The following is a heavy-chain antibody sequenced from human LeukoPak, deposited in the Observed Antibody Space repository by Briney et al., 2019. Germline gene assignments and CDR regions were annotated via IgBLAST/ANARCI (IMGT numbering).Heavy chain of an antibody. CDR3: ARYALGSSYFDY. Sequence: GSSVNVSCKASGDIFSNSGITWVRQAPGQGLEWMGGIIPIFGSANYAQKFQGRITVTANESTSTGYMELSSLRSEDTAVYFCARYALGSSYFDYWGQGTPVTVSS. CDR1: GDIFSNSG. J-gene: IGHJ4*02. D-gene: IGHD6-6*01. V-gene: IGHV1-69*13. CDR2: IIPIFGSA.